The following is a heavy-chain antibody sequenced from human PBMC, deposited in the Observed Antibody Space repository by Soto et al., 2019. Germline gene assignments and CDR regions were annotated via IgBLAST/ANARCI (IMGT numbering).Heavy chain of an antibody. V-gene: IGHV1-24*01. CDR3: ATTHIQIAVAGHDAFDI. D-gene: IGHD6-19*01. CDR2: FDPEDGET. J-gene: IGHJ3*02. Sequence: GASVKVSCKVSGCTLTELSMHWVRQAPGKGLEWMGGFDPEDGETIYAQKFQGRVTMTEDTSTDTAYMELSSLRSEDTAVYYCATTHIQIAVAGHDAFDIWGQGTMVTGSS. CDR1: GCTLTELS.